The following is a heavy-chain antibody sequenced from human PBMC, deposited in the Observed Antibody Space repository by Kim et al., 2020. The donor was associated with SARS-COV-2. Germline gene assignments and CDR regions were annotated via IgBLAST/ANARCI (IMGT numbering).Heavy chain of an antibody. J-gene: IGHJ3*02. CDR2: IYWDDDK. CDR1: GFSLSTSGVG. Sequence: SGPTLVNPTQTLTLTCTFSGFSLSTSGVGVGWIRQPPGKALEWLALIYWDDDKRYSPSLKSRLTITKDTSKNQVVLTMTNMDPVDTATYYCAHENTYYYGSGSPNDAFDIWGQGTMVTVSS. CDR3: AHENTYYYGSGSPNDAFDI. V-gene: IGHV2-5*02. D-gene: IGHD3-10*01.